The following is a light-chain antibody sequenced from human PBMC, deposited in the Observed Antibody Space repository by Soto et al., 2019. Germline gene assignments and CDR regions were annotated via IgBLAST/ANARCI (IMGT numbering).Light chain of an antibody. CDR2: GAS. CDR3: QQYNKWPLIT. Sequence: EIVMTQSPATLSVSAGETATVSCRASQSISIGLAWYRQKPGQAPRLLIYGASTRATGTPARFSGSGSGTEFTLTISSLQSEDFALYYCQQYNKWPLITFGQGTRLEIK. J-gene: IGKJ5*01. CDR1: QSISIG. V-gene: IGKV3D-15*01.